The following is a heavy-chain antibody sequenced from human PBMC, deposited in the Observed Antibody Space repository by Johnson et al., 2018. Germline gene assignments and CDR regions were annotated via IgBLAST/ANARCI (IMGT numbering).Heavy chain of an antibody. Sequence: QVQLVESGGGVVQXGRSXRLXCAASGFTFSNYGMHWVRQAPGKGLEWVAVIWYDGSDKYYGDSVKGRFTISRDNSKNTLYLQMNSLRAEDTAVYYWARDRPTMIVGITAGGDAFDIWGQGTMVTVSS. CDR3: ARDRPTMIVGITAGGDAFDI. CDR1: GFTFSNYG. V-gene: IGHV3-33*01. CDR2: IWYDGSDK. D-gene: IGHD3-22*01. J-gene: IGHJ3*02.